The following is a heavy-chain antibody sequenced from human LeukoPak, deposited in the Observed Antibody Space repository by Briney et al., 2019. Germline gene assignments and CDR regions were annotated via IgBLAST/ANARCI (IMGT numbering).Heavy chain of an antibody. J-gene: IGHJ4*02. V-gene: IGHV3-30*02. Sequence: PGGSLRLSCAASGFTFSSYGMHWVRQAPGKGLEWVAFIRYDGSNKYYADSVKGRFTISRDNSKNTLYLQMNSLRAEDTAVYYCALIRDYDSTVKDYWGQGTPVTVSS. CDR2: IRYDGSNK. CDR3: ALIRDYDSTVKDY. D-gene: IGHD3-22*01. CDR1: GFTFSSYG.